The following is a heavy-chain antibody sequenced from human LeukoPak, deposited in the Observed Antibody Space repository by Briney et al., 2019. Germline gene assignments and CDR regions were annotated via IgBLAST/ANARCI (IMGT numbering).Heavy chain of an antibody. Sequence: ASVTVSCKASGYTFTGYYIHWVRHAPGQGIEWMGWINPNSGGTNYAKTFQSSVTITRDTSFSTEYTELRRLGSAAAAAYYCARESHSSGWYFGYWGQGTLVTVSS. CDR3: ARESHSSGWYFGY. D-gene: IGHD6-19*01. CDR2: INPNSGGT. CDR1: GYTFTGYY. J-gene: IGHJ4*02. V-gene: IGHV1-2*02.